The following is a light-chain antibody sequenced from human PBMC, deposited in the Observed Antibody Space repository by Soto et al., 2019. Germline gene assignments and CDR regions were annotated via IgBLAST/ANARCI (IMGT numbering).Light chain of an antibody. J-gene: IGLJ1*01. Sequence: QSVLTQPASVSGSPGQSITISCTGTIGDIGSYNRVSWYQQHPGKAPKLIIYEVTDRPSGVSNRFSGYKSGNTASLTISGLQDEDEADYYCCSNAAGSTYVFGTGTKVTVL. CDR3: CSNAAGSTYV. CDR1: IGDIGSYNR. V-gene: IGLV2-23*02. CDR2: EVT.